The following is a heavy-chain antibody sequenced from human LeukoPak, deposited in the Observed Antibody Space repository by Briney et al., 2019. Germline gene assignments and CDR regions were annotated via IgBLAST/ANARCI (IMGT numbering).Heavy chain of an antibody. CDR1: GYTFTGYY. CDR3: ARTGGGSYHKNFDY. V-gene: IGHV1-2*02. J-gene: IGHJ4*02. CDR2: INPNSGGT. D-gene: IGHD1-26*01. Sequence: ASVKVSCKASGYTFTGYYMHWVRQAPGQGLEWMGWINPNSGGTNYAQKFQGRVTMTRDMSTSTVYMELSSLRSEDTAVYYCARTGGGSYHKNFDYWGQGTLVTVSS.